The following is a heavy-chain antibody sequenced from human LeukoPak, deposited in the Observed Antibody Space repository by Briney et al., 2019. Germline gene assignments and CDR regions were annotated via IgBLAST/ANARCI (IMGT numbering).Heavy chain of an antibody. CDR1: GFTFSSYA. V-gene: IGHV3-23*01. CDR3: ARERVRGVIIDAFDI. CDR2: ISGSGGST. D-gene: IGHD3-10*01. J-gene: IGHJ3*02. Sequence: GGSLRLSCAASGFTFSSYAMSWVRQAPGKGLEWVSTISGSGGSTYYADSVKGRFTISRDNSKNTLYLQMNSLRAEDTAVYYCARERVRGVIIDAFDIWGQGTMVTVSS.